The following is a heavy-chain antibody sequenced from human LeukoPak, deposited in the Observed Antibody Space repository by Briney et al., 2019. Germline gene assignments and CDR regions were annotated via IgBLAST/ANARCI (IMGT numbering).Heavy chain of an antibody. V-gene: IGHV3-43*02. CDR3: AKDILPTTVVTPGRDAFDI. CDR2: ISGDGGST. CDR1: GFTFDDYA. D-gene: IGHD4-23*01. J-gene: IGHJ3*02. Sequence: PGGSLRLSCAASGFTFDDYAMHWVRHAPGKGLEGVSLISGDGGSTYYADSVKGRFTISRDNSKNSLYLQMNSLRTEDTALYYCAKDILPTTVVTPGRDAFDIWGQGTMVTVSS.